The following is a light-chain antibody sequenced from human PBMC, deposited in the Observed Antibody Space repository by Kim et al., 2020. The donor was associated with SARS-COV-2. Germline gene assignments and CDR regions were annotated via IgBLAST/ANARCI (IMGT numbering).Light chain of an antibody. J-gene: IGKJ5*01. CDR3: QQYDNLPIT. CDR2: DAS. Sequence: ESIGDTVTITCQASQDIGNYLNWYQQKPGKAPKLLIYDASNLETGVPSRFSGSGSETDFTFTISSLQPEDIATYYCQQYDNLPITFAQGTRLEIK. CDR1: QDIGNY. V-gene: IGKV1-33*01.